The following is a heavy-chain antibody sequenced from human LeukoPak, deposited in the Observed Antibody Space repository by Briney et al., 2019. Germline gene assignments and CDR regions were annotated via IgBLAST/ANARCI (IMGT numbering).Heavy chain of an antibody. Sequence: SETLSLTCAVYGGSFSGYYWSWIRQPPGKGLEWIGEINHSGSTNYNPSLKSRVTISVDTSKNQFSLKLSSVTAADTAVYYCARRGNWLLYKGYYFDYWGQGTLVTVSS. CDR1: GGSFSGYY. CDR2: INHSGST. D-gene: IGHD3-9*01. J-gene: IGHJ4*02. CDR3: ARRGNWLLYKGYYFDY. V-gene: IGHV4-34*01.